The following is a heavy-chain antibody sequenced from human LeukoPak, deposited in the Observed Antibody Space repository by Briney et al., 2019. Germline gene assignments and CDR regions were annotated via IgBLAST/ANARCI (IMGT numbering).Heavy chain of an antibody. CDR3: ARGFYSPHY. D-gene: IGHD4-11*01. J-gene: IGHJ4*02. CDR2: IYYSGRT. Sequence: SETLSLTCTVSGGSISSDYWSWIRQPPGKGLEWIGYIYYSGRTYYNPSLKSRITISVDTSKNQFSLKLSSVTTADTAVYYCARGFYSPHYWGQGTLVSVSS. CDR1: GGSISSDY. V-gene: IGHV4-59*01.